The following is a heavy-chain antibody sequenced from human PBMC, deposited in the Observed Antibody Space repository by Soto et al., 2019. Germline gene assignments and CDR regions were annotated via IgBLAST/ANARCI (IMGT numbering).Heavy chain of an antibody. CDR3: ARFFGSGFDY. CDR1: GLTFSTDI. CDR2: ISTSGATR. V-gene: IGHV3-48*02. Sequence: EVQLVESGGGLVQPGGSWRLSCVASGLTFSTDIMNWVRRPPGKGLEWVAHISTSGATRYYADSVKGRFTISRDNAKTSLYLQMDSLRNEDTAVYYCARFFGSGFDYWGQGTLVTVSS. D-gene: IGHD6-19*01. J-gene: IGHJ4*02.